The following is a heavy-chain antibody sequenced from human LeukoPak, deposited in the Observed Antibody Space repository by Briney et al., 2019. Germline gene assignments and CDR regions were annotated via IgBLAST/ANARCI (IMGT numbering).Heavy chain of an antibody. V-gene: IGHV3-43*02. CDR1: GFTFDDYA. Sequence: GRSLRLSCAASGFTFDDYAMHWVRQAPGKGLEWVSLISGDGGSTYYADSVKGRFTISRDNSKNSLYLQMNSLRTEDTALYYCAKERDYGSGSYITTGLDYWGQGTLVTVSS. CDR3: AKERDYGSGSYITTGLDY. D-gene: IGHD3-10*01. J-gene: IGHJ4*02. CDR2: ISGDGGST.